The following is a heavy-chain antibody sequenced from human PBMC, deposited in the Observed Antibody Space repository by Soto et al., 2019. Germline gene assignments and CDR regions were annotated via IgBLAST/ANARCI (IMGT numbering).Heavy chain of an antibody. CDR1: GGSISSGGYY. D-gene: IGHD4-17*01. J-gene: IGHJ6*02. CDR3: ASALASDYEGAYYYYYYGMDV. V-gene: IGHV4-31*03. Sequence: QVQLQESGPGLVKPSQTLSLTCTVSGGSISSGGYYWSWIRQHPGKGLEWIGYIYYSGSTYYNPSLKSRVTISVDTSKNQFSLKLSSVTAADTAVYYCASALASDYEGAYYYYYYGMDVWGQGTTVTVSS. CDR2: IYYSGST.